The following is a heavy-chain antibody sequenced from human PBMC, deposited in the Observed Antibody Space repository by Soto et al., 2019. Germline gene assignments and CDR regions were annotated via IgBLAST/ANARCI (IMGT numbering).Heavy chain of an antibody. CDR2: IIPILGIA. CDR1: GGTFSSYT. V-gene: IGHV1-69*02. Sequence: QVQLVQSGAEVKKPGSSVQVSCKASGGTFSSYTISWVRQAPGQGLEWMGRIIPILGIANYAQKFQGRVTITADKSTSTAYMELSSLRSEDTDVYYCSRAGGADAFDIWGQGTMVTVSS. CDR3: SRAGGADAFDI. J-gene: IGHJ3*02.